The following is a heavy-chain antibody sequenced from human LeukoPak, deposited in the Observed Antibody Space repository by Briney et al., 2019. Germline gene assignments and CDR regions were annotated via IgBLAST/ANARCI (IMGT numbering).Heavy chain of an antibody. V-gene: IGHV3-74*01. CDR2: IKGDGSST. CDR3: VREGLECSGSSCQRAAFDY. J-gene: IGHJ4*02. Sequence: GGSLRLSCAASGFTFTTYWMHWVRQVPGKGRVGVARIKGDGSSTRHADSLKCRFTISRHNPKKTLYLQMTSLRDEDTPVYYCVREGLECSGSSCQRAAFDYWGQGTLLTVSS. D-gene: IGHD2-2*01. CDR1: GFTFTTYW.